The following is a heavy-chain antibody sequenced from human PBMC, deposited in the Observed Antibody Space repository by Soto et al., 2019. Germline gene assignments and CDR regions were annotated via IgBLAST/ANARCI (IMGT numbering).Heavy chain of an antibody. CDR3: ARDLILGYYDSSGYYPPWTLDY. Sequence: ASVKVSCKASGYTFTSYYVHWVRQAPGQGLEWMGIINPSGGSTSYAQKFQGRVTMTRDTSTSTVYMELSSLRSEDTAVYYCARDLILGYYDSSGYYPPWTLDYWGQGTLVTVSS. D-gene: IGHD3-22*01. V-gene: IGHV1-46*01. J-gene: IGHJ4*02. CDR1: GYTFTSYY. CDR2: INPSGGST.